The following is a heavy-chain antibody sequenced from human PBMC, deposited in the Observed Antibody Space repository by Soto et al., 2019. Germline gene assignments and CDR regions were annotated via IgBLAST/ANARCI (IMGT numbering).Heavy chain of an antibody. V-gene: IGHV4-39*01. CDR2: VYYSGST. D-gene: IGHD2-15*01. CDR3: ARVTYGRTCYPDY. J-gene: IGHJ4*02. CDR1: GGSVSSNSYY. Sequence: PSETLSLTCTVSGGSVSSNSYYWDWIRQPPGKGLEWIASVYYSGSTYYSPSFKSRVTISVDTSKYQFSLRLSSVTAADRAVYYYARVTYGRTCYPDYWGQGTLVTVSS.